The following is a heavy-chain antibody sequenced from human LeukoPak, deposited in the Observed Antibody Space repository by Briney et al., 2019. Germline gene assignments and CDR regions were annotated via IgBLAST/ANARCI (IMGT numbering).Heavy chain of an antibody. CDR2: IYPGDSDT. V-gene: IGHV5-51*01. Sequence: GESLKISCKGSGYSFSTYWIGWVRQMPGQGLEWMGIIYPGDSDTTYSPSFQGQVTISVDKSISTAYLQWSSLKASDTAMYYCARHRGLREYSYGTYYYYYYMDVWGKGTTVTVSS. CDR3: ARHRGLREYSYGTYYYYYYMDV. J-gene: IGHJ6*03. D-gene: IGHD5-18*01. CDR1: GYSFSTYW.